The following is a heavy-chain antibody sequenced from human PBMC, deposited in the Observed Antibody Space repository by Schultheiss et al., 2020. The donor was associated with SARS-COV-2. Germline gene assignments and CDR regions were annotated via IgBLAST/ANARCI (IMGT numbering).Heavy chain of an antibody. CDR3: ARPFSMIVVPGDAFDI. J-gene: IGHJ3*02. Sequence: GGSLRLSCAASGFTFSSYSMNWVRQAPGKGLEWVSSISSSSSYIYYADSVKGRFTISRDNAKNSLYLQMNSLRAEDTAVSDCARPFSMIVVPGDAFDIWGQGTLVTGS. CDR2: ISSSSSYI. D-gene: IGHD3-22*01. CDR1: GFTFSSYS. V-gene: IGHV3-21*01.